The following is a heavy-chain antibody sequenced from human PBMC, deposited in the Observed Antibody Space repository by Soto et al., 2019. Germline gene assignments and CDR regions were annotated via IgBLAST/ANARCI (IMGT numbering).Heavy chain of an antibody. CDR1: GGSISSSNW. J-gene: IGHJ6*02. CDR2: IYHSGST. D-gene: IGHD3-22*01. Sequence: QVQLQESGPGLVKPSGTLSLTCAVSGGSISSSNWWSWVRQPPGKGLEWIGEIYHSGSTNYNPSLKRRVPLSVEESKNQVSLKVSSVTAADTAVYYCARDVGYYDTVLGGAVWGQGTTVTVSS. V-gene: IGHV4-4*02. CDR3: ARDVGYYDTVLGGAV.